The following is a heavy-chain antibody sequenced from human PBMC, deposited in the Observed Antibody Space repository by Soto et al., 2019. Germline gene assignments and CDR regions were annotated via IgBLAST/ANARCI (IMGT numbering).Heavy chain of an antibody. CDR1: GFTFSSYW. D-gene: IGHD2-2*01. CDR3: ARGNSPGYNTSWFQD. Sequence: GGSLRLSCAASGFTFSSYWMSWVRQAPGKGLEWVANIKHDGRDKYYVDSVKGRFTISRDNANNSLYLQMNSLRAEDTAFYYCARGNSPGYNTSWFQDWGQGTQVTVSS. V-gene: IGHV3-7*05. J-gene: IGHJ1*01. CDR2: IKHDGRDK.